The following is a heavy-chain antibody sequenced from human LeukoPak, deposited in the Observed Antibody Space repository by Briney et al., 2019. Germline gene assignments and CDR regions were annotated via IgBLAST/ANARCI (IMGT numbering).Heavy chain of an antibody. Sequence: GSLRLSCAASGLTFDDYAMHWVRQAPGKGLEWVAVISYDGSNKYYADSVKGRFTISRDNSKNTLYLQMNSLRAEDTAVYYCANLGGFYDYWGQGTLVTLSS. D-gene: IGHD3-10*01. CDR2: ISYDGSNK. CDR3: ANLGGFYDY. J-gene: IGHJ4*02. V-gene: IGHV3-30*18. CDR1: GLTFDDYA.